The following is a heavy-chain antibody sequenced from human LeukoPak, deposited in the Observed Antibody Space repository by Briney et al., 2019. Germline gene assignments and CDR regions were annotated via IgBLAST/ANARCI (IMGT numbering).Heavy chain of an antibody. CDR2: ITGDCNYI. Sequence: KPGGSLRLSCAASGFTFSDYYMSWIRQAPGKGLEWVSSITGDCNYIFYADSVKGRFTISRDNAQNSLFLELNSLRGEDTAVYYCARERNFYYFDYWGQGALVTVSS. J-gene: IGHJ4*02. D-gene: IGHD3-3*01. CDR1: GFTFSDYY. CDR3: ARERNFYYFDY. V-gene: IGHV3-11*06.